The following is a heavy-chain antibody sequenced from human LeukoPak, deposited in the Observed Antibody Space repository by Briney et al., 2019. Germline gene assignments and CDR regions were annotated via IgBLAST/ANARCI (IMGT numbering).Heavy chain of an antibody. Sequence: GGSLRLSCAASGFTFSSYEMNWVRQAPGKGLEWVSYISSSGSTIYYADSVRGRFTISRDNAKNSLYLQMNSLRAEDTAVYYCARGYYDYSNWFDPWGQGALVTVSS. D-gene: IGHD4-11*01. CDR3: ARGYYDYSNWFDP. J-gene: IGHJ5*02. CDR2: ISSSGSTI. V-gene: IGHV3-48*03. CDR1: GFTFSSYE.